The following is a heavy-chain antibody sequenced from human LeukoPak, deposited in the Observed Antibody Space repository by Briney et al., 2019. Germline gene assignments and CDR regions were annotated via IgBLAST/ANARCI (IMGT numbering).Heavy chain of an antibody. J-gene: IGHJ5*02. CDR1: GFTFSGYW. CDR3: ARLVVPAATENWFDP. CDR2: IKQDGSEK. V-gene: IGHV3-7*01. D-gene: IGHD2-2*01. Sequence: GGSLRLSCAASGFTFSGYWMSWVRQAPGKGLEWVANIKQDGSEKYYVDSVKGRFTISRDNAKNSLYLQMNSLRAEDTAVYYCARLVVPAATENWFDPWGQGTLVTVSS.